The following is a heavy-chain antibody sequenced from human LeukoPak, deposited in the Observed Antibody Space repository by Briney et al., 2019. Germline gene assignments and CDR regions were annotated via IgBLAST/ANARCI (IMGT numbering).Heavy chain of an antibody. CDR3: ARRGYCSSTSCYTSGWFDP. V-gene: IGHV5-51*01. D-gene: IGHD2-2*02. CDR1: GYTFTDYW. CDR2: IYPGDSDT. Sequence: GESLKISCKGSGYTFTDYWIGWVRQMPGKGLEWMGIIYPGDSDTRYSPSFQGQVTISADKSISTAYLQWSSLKASDTAMYYCARRGYCSSTSCYTSGWFDPWGQGTLVTVSS. J-gene: IGHJ5*02.